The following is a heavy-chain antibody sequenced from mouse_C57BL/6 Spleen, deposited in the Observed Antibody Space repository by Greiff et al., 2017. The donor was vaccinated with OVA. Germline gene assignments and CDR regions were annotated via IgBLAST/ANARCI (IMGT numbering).Heavy chain of an antibody. J-gene: IGHJ1*03. CDR3: ARGDGNASYWYFDV. Sequence: VQLQQPGAELVKPGASVKMSCKASGYTFTSYWITWVKQRPGQGLEWIGDIYPGSGSTNYNEKFKSKATLTVDTSSSTAYMQLSSLTSEDSAVYYCARGDGNASYWYFDVWGTGTTVTVSS. D-gene: IGHD2-1*01. V-gene: IGHV1-55*01. CDR2: IYPGSGST. CDR1: GYTFTSYW.